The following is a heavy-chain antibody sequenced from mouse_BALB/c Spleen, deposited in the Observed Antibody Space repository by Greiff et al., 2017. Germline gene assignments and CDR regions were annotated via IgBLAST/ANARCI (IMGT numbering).Heavy chain of an antibody. CDR3: AREGFYYGGYYAMDY. D-gene: IGHD1-1*02. J-gene: IGHJ4*01. CDR2: ISDGGSYT. Sequence: EVKLVESGGGLVKPGGSLKLSCAASGFTFSDYYMYWVRQTPEKRLEWVATISDGGSYTYYPDSVKGRFTISRDNAKNNLYLQMSSLKSEDTAMYYCAREGFYYGGYYAMDYWGQGTSVTVSS. V-gene: IGHV5-4*02. CDR1: GFTFSDYY.